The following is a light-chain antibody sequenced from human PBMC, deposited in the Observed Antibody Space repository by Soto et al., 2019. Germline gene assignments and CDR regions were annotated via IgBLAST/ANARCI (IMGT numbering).Light chain of an antibody. J-gene: IGLJ1*01. CDR3: SSYTSSSSLLYV. V-gene: IGLV2-14*01. CDR1: SSDVGGYEY. CDR2: DVN. Sequence: QSALTQPASVSASPGQSVTISCTGSSSDVGGYEYVSWYQQYPGNAPRLIIDDVNNRPSGVSDRFSGSKSGNTASLTISGLQTEDEADYYCSSYTSSSSLLYVFGTGTKVTVL.